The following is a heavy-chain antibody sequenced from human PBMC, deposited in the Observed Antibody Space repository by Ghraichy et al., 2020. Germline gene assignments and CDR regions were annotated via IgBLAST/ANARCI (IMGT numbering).Heavy chain of an antibody. D-gene: IGHD3-3*01. J-gene: IGHJ6*02. CDR2: ISYDGSNK. CDR1: GFTFSSYG. CDR3: AKAAYTYYDFWSGSHYYYGMDV. V-gene: IGHV3-30*18. Sequence: GGSLRLSCAASGFTFSSYGMHWVRQAPGKGLEWVAVISYDGSNKYYADSVKGRFTISRDNSKNTLYLQMNSLRAEDTAVYYCAKAAYTYYDFWSGSHYYYGMDVWGQGTTVTVSS.